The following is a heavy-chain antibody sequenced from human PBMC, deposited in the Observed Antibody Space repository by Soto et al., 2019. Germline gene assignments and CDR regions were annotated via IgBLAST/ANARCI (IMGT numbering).Heavy chain of an antibody. CDR1: GYTFTSYG. D-gene: IGHD3-9*01. J-gene: IGHJ4*02. CDR2: ISAYNGNT. Sequence: ASVKVSCKASGYTFTSYGISWVRQAPGLGLEWMGWISAYNGNTNYAQKLQGRVTMTTDTSTSTAYMELRSLRSDDTAVYYCARVGDFYILPRYYAPPDFRGQGTLVTRSS. V-gene: IGHV1-18*01. CDR3: ARVGDFYILPRYYAPPDF.